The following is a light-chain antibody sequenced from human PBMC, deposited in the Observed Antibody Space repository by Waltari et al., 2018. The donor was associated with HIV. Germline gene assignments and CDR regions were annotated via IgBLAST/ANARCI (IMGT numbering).Light chain of an antibody. V-gene: IGKV2D-29*01. J-gene: IGKJ5*01. CDR2: EVS. CDR1: ESLLHSDGKTY. CDR3: MQSMKLPLT. Sequence: IVMTQTPLSLSVTPGQPASISCKSSESLLHSDGKTYLFWYLKKDGQPQQLLIFEVSTRFSGVPDRFSGSGSGTDFTLRISRVEAGDVGIYYCMQSMKLPLTFGQGTRLDIK.